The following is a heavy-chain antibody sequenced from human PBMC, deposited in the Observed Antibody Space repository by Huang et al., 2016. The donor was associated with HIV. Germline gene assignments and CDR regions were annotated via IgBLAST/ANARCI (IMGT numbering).Heavy chain of an antibody. V-gene: IGHV4-61*09. CDR2: IYTIGIT. Sequence: QGQLQESGPGLVKPSQTLSLTCTVSGGSIGSGSFYWPWIQQPAGKGLEWIGDIYTIGITNCNPALKSRVTISLDTTKNQFSLKLRFVTAADTAVYFCARSGDGGKSPMDVWGKGTTVTVSS. CDR1: GGSIGSGSFY. J-gene: IGHJ6*03. CDR3: ARSGDGGKSPMDV. D-gene: IGHD2-15*01.